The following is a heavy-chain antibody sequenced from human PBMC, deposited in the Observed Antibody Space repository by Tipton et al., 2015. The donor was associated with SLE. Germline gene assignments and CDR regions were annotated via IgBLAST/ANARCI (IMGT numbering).Heavy chain of an antibody. V-gene: IGHV1-46*01. D-gene: IGHD1-26*01. J-gene: IGHJ4*01. Sequence: QSGPEVKKPGASVMVSCTASGYTFSNYYMHWVRQAPGHRLEWIGIVNPDGGATSYAQKLQGRVTVSADTSSNTVHMELSGLRSEDTAVYYCARDRSRSGSDVFDYWGHGSLVTVSS. CDR1: GYTFSNYY. CDR3: ARDRSRSGSDVFDY. CDR2: VNPDGGAT.